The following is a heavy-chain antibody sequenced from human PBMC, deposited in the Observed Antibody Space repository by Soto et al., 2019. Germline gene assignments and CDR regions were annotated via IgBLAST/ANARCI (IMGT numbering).Heavy chain of an antibody. V-gene: IGHV1-18*01. CDR2: ISGYNGNT. Sequence: QVQLVQSGTEVKKPGASVKVSCKASGYTFRSYGISWVRQAPGQGLEWMGWISGYNGNTHYSQKFQGKVTMTTDTSTSTAYMELRRLRADDTAVYYCAKADSNYAGRFSYYYMDVWGTGTMVTVSS. CDR1: GYTFRSYG. J-gene: IGHJ6*03. CDR3: AKADSNYAGRFSYYYMDV. D-gene: IGHD4-4*01.